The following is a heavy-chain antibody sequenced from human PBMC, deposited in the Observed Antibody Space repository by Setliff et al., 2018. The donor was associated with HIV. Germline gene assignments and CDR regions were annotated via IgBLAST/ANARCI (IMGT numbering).Heavy chain of an antibody. Sequence: PSETLSLTCTVSGGSISSYYWSWIRQPPGKGLEWIGYMYYSGSTNYNPSLKSRVTISVDTSKNHFSLKLSSVTAADTAVYYCARGARGTATDYWGQGTLVTVSS. CDR2: MYYSGST. D-gene: IGHD5-18*01. CDR3: ARGARGTATDY. V-gene: IGHV4-59*01. CDR1: GGSISSYY. J-gene: IGHJ4*02.